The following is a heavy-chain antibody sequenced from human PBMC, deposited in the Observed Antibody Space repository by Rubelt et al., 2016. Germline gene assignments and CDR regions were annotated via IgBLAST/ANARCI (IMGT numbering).Heavy chain of an antibody. CDR1: GYPFTNYI. V-gene: IGHV7-4-1*02. CDR3: ARVWAGFSYGLFDF. D-gene: IGHD5-18*01. CDR2: INTNTGNP. Sequence: QVQLVQSASELRKPGASVKVSCKASGYPFTNYIMNWVRQAPGQGLEWMGWINTNTGNPAYAQAFTGRFVFSLDTAVSTAYLQISRLKTEDTAVYYCARVWAGFSYGLFDFWGQGTLVTVSS. J-gene: IGHJ4*02.